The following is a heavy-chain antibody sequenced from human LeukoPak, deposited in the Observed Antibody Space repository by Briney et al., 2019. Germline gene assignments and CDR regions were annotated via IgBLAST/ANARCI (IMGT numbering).Heavy chain of an antibody. CDR3: ARDRLSSHYYDSSGYYQD. V-gene: IGHV3-33*01. CDR1: GFTFSSYG. D-gene: IGHD3-22*01. Sequence: GGSLRLSCAASGFTFSSYGMHWVRQAPGKGLEWVAVIWYDGSNKYYADSVKGRFTISRDNSKNTLYLQMNSLRAEDTAVYYCARDRLSSHYYDSSGYYQDWGQGTLVTVSS. J-gene: IGHJ4*02. CDR2: IWYDGSNK.